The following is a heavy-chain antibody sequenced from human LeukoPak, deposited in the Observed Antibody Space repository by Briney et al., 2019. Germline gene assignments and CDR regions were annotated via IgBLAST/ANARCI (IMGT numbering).Heavy chain of an antibody. J-gene: IGHJ5*02. D-gene: IGHD6-13*01. V-gene: IGHV3-23*01. CDR1: GFTFSSYA. CDR2: ISGSGGST. CDR3: AKDPNPILGFSIAAAGGKWFDP. Sequence: PGGSLRLSCAASGFTFSSYAMSWVRQAPGKGLEWVSAISGSGGSTYYADSVKGRFTISRDNSKNTLYLQMNSLRAEDTAVYYCAKDPNPILGFSIAAAGGKWFDPWGQGTLVTVSS.